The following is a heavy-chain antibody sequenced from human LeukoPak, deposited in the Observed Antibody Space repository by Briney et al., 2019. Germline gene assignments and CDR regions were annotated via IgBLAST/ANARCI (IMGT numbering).Heavy chain of an antibody. D-gene: IGHD3-16*01. CDR1: GYTFTKYG. CDR3: ARDYDLFYFDY. CDR2: ISAYNGNT. Sequence: EASVKVSCKASGYTFTKYGISWVGQAPGQGGEWMGWISAYNGNTNYAQKLQGRVTMTTDTSTSTAYMELRSLRSDDTAVYYCARDYDLFYFDYWGQGTLVTVSS. V-gene: IGHV1-18*01. J-gene: IGHJ4*02.